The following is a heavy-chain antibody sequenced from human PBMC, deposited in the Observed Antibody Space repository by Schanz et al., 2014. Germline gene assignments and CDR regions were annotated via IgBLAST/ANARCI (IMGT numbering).Heavy chain of an antibody. Sequence: QVQLVQSGAEVKKPGASVKVSCKASGYTFTSYDINWVRQATGQGLEWMGWMNSKTGNTGYAQRFQGRLTVTRDTSTSTVYMELSSLRSGDTAVYYCATNSPFRMVRGSNAFDAWGQGALVTVSS. V-gene: IGHV1-8*01. CDR3: ATNSPFRMVRGSNAFDA. J-gene: IGHJ5*02. CDR1: GYTFTSYD. CDR2: MNSKTGNT. D-gene: IGHD3-10*01.